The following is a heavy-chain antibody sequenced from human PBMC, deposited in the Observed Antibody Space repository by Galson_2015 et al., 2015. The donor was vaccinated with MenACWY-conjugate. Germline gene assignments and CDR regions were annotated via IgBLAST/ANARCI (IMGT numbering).Heavy chain of an antibody. D-gene: IGHD2-2*01. V-gene: IGHV1-69*04. CDR1: GCIFTIYG. CDR3: ERETGHCSSAGCRYYYYYMRV. CDR2: ILTVSRRG. Sequence: SAKVPCKPSGCIFTIYGITWVRHAPGHGLVWMRKILTVSRRGYYAPTLQARGTISADNSSRTAFMVLNSLTSEDTAVYYCERETGHCSSAGCRYYYYYMRVWGKGTTITVSS. J-gene: IGHJ6*03.